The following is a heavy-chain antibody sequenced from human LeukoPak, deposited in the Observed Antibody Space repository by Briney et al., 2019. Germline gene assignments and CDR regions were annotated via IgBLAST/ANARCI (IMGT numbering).Heavy chain of an antibody. CDR1: GGTFSSYA. D-gene: IGHD3-22*01. CDR2: IIPIFGTA. CDR3: ARGVNYYDSSGYYSL. J-gene: IGHJ4*02. Sequence: SVKVSCKASGGTFSSYAISWVRQAPGQGIEWMGGIIPIFGTANYAQKFQGRVTITADESTSTAYMELSSLRSEDTAVYYCARGVNYYDSSGYYSLWGQGTLVTVSS. V-gene: IGHV1-69*13.